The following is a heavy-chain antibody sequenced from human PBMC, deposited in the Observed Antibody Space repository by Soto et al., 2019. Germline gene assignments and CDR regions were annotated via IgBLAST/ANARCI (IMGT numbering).Heavy chain of an antibody. CDR2: ISAHTGSS. D-gene: IGHD3-22*01. V-gene: IGHV1-18*01. CDR3: ARAFFYQGSDSRGYSFDAFDF. CDR1: GYNFTTSG. J-gene: IGHJ3*01. Sequence: ASAKVSCKASGYNFTTSGMSCVRQAPGQGLEWMGWISAHTGSSEYAQRFQGRATITTDRSTSTAYMELRSLRSDDTAVYYCARAFFYQGSDSRGYSFDAFDFWGPGTLVTVSS.